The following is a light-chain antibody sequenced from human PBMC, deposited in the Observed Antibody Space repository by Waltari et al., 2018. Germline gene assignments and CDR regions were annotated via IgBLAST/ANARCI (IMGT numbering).Light chain of an antibody. J-gene: IGKJ1*01. CDR3: QQYNTYSRT. CDR2: KAS. CDR1: QSISDY. V-gene: IGKV1-5*03. Sequence: DIQMTQSPSTLSASVGDRVTITCRASQSISDYLAWCQQKPGKAPKVLIYKASTLQGGVPSRFSGSGSGTDFTLTISSLQPDDFATYYCQQYNTYSRTFGQGTKVEI.